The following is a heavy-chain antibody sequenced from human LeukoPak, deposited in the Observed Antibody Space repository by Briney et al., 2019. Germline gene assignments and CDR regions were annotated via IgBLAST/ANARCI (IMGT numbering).Heavy chain of an antibody. CDR3: ARDPRHSSGYYTAYYYYGMDV. CDR1: GFTFSSYA. CDR2: ISYDGSNK. D-gene: IGHD3-22*01. Sequence: GRSLRLSCAASGFTFSSYAMHWVRQAPGKGLEWVAVISYDGSNKYYADSVKGRFTISRDNSKNTLYLQMNCLRAEDTAVYYCARDPRHSSGYYTAYYYYGMDVWGQGTTVTVSS. V-gene: IGHV3-30*14. J-gene: IGHJ6*02.